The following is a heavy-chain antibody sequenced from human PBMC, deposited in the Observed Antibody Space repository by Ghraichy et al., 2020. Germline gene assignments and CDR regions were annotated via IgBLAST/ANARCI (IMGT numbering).Heavy chain of an antibody. CDR2: FDPEDGET. J-gene: IGHJ1*01. CDR3: ATDQQLVQSLVKYFQH. V-gene: IGHV1-24*01. CDR1: GYTLTELS. Sequence: ASVKVSCKVSGYTLTELSMHWVRQAPGKGLEWMGGFDPEDGETIYAQKFQGRVTMTEDTSTDTAYMELSSLRSEDTAVYYCATDQQLVQSLVKYFQHWGQGTLVTVSS. D-gene: IGHD6-13*01.